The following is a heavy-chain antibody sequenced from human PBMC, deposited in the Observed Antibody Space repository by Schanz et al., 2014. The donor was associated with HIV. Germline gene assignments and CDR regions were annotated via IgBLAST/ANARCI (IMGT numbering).Heavy chain of an antibody. D-gene: IGHD3-3*01. CDR1: GDTFSSYS. CDR3: ARRDGFGRTAFEI. V-gene: IGHV1-69*06. CDR2: ITPILGTA. Sequence: QVQLVQSGAEVQKPGSSVKVSCKASGDTFSSYSISWVRQAPGQGLEWMGGITPILGTANYAQKFQGRVMITADKSTSTAYMELSSLRSEDTAIYYCARRDGFGRTAFEIWGQGTMVTVSS. J-gene: IGHJ3*02.